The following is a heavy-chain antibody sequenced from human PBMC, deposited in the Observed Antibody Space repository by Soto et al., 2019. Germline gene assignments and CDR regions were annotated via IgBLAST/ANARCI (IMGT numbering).Heavy chain of an antibody. CDR2: MSIGGEKT. D-gene: IGHD1-1*01. CDR1: GFSFSDYS. Sequence: EVQVFESGGGLVQPGGSLRLSCAASGFSFSDYSMAWVRQTPEKGLEWVSGMSIGGEKTFYIDSVKGRFIMSRDSSRDTVYFQMNRLIVEDTAVYYCARWNGYGDLWGQGTLVTVSS. CDR3: ARWNGYGDL. J-gene: IGHJ4*02. V-gene: IGHV3-23*01.